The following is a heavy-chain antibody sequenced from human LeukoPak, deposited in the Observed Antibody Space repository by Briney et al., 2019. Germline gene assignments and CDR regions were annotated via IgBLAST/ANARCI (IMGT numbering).Heavy chain of an antibody. Sequence: SETLSLTCTVSGGSISSSSYYWGWIRQPPGKGLEWIGSIYYSGSTYYNPSLKSRVTISVDTSKNQFSLKLSSVTAADTAAYYCARGRINCSSTSCYLPYFDYWGQGTLVTVSS. CDR2: IYYSGST. CDR1: GGSISSSSYY. V-gene: IGHV4-39*07. J-gene: IGHJ4*02. D-gene: IGHD2-2*01. CDR3: ARGRINCSSTSCYLPYFDY.